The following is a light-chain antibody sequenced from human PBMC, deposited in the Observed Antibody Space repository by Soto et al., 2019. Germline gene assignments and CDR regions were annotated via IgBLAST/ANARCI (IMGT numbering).Light chain of an antibody. V-gene: IGKV3D-20*02. CDR3: QQRTAWPPSIT. J-gene: IGKJ5*01. CDR2: GAT. CDR1: QSISGSY. Sequence: EIVLTQSPGTLSLSPPERVSLXRRTSQSISGSYLAWYQQKRGQAPRLLVYGATTRATGIPDRFSGSGSGSDFTLIISRLEPEDFAVYYCQQRTAWPPSITFGQGTRLEIK.